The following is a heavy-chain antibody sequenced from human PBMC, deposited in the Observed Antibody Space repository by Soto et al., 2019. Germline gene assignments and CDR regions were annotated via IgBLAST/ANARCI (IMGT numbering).Heavy chain of an antibody. CDR2: INHSGST. V-gene: IGHV4-34*01. CDR1: GGSFSGYY. J-gene: IGHJ4*02. CDR3: AREQVITFGGVIPYYFDY. D-gene: IGHD3-16*02. Sequence: QVQLQQWGAGLLKPSETLSLTCAVYGGSFSGYYWSWIRQPPGKGLEWIGEINHSGSTNHNPSLKSLVTISVDTSKNQFSLKLSSVTAADTAVYYCAREQVITFGGVIPYYFDYWGQGTLVTVSS.